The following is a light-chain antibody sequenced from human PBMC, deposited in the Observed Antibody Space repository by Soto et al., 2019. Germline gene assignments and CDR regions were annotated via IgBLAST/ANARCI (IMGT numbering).Light chain of an antibody. CDR2: AAF. J-gene: IGKJ5*01. V-gene: IGKV1-9*01. Sequence: DIQLTQSPSFLSASIGDRVTITCRASQGIRSYLAWYQQKPGKAPNLLIYAAFTLQSGVPSRFSGSGSGTEFTLTISSLQPEDFATYYCQQVSTYPITFGQGTRLEIK. CDR3: QQVSTYPIT. CDR1: QGIRSY.